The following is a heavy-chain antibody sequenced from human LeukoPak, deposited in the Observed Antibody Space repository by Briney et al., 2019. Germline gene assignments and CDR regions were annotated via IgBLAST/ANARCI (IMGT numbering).Heavy chain of an antibody. D-gene: IGHD6-19*01. J-gene: IGHJ3*02. V-gene: IGHV3-7*03. CDR1: GGSISSSNW. CDR2: IKQDGSEK. Sequence: PSETLSLTCAVSGGSISSSNWWSWVRPPPGKGLEWVANIKQDGSEKYYVDSVKGRFTISRDNAKNSLYLQMNSLRAEDTAVYYCARVQESSGWYDAFDIWGQGTMVTVSS. CDR3: ARVQESSGWYDAFDI.